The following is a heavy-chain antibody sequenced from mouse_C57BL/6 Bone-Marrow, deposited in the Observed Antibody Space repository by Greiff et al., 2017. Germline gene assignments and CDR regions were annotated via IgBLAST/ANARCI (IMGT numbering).Heavy chain of an antibody. J-gene: IGHJ3*01. V-gene: IGHV1-34*01. CDR2: IYPNNGGN. CDR3: ATYYYGSSPFAY. D-gene: IGHD1-1*01. Sequence: EVQLQQSGPELVKPGASVTMSCKASGYTFTDYYMHWVKQSHGKSLEWIGYIYPNNGGNGYNKKFKGKATLTVDKSSSTAYMELRSLTSADSAVYYCATYYYGSSPFAYWGQGTLVTVSA. CDR1: GYTFTDYY.